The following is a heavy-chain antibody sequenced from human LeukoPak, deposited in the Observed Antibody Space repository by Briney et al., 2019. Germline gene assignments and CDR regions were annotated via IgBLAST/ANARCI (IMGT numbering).Heavy chain of an antibody. CDR2: ISYDGSNK. D-gene: IGHD2-15*01. CDR1: GFTFSYYA. CDR3: AKDSGGYCSGGSCYAFDY. V-gene: IGHV3-30*04. Sequence: GGSLRLSCVASGFTFSYYAMHWVRQAPGKGLEWVAVISYDGSNKYYADSVKGRFTISRDNSKSTLYLQMNSLRAEDTAVYYCAKDSGGYCSGGSCYAFDYWGQGTLVTVSS. J-gene: IGHJ4*02.